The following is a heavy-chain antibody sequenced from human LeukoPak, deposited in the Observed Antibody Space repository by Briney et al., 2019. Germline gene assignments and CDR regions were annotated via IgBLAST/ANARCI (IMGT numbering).Heavy chain of an antibody. J-gene: IGHJ4*02. D-gene: IGHD3-22*01. CDR1: GGSISSSSYY. CDR3: ARLGYYDSSGLSY. V-gene: IGHV4-39*01. CDR2: IYYSGST. Sequence: SETLSLTCTVSGGSISSSSYYWGWIRQPPGKGLEWIGSIYYSGSTYHNPSLKSRVTISVDTSKNQFSLKLSSVTAADTAVYYCARLGYYDSSGLSYWGQGTLVTVSS.